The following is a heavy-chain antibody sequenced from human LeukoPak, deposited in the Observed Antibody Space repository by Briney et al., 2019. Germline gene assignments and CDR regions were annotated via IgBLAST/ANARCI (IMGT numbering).Heavy chain of an antibody. Sequence: ASVKVSCKASGGTFSSYAISWVRQAPGQGLEWMGGIIPIFGTANYAQKFQGRVTITTDESTSTAYMELSSLRSEDTAVYYCARWVGYYYDSSDPRGAFDIWGQGTMVTVSS. J-gene: IGHJ3*02. D-gene: IGHD3-22*01. CDR2: IIPIFGTA. V-gene: IGHV1-69*05. CDR3: ARWVGYYYDSSDPRGAFDI. CDR1: GGTFSSYA.